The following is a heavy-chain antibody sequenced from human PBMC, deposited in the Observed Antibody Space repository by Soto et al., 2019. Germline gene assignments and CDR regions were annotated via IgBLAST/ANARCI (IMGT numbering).Heavy chain of an antibody. V-gene: IGHV5-51*01. D-gene: IGHD3-22*01. J-gene: IGHJ3*02. Sequence: PGESLKISCKGSGYSFTSYWIGWVRQMPGKGLEWMGIIYPGDSDTRYSPSFQGQVTISADKSISTAYLQWSSLKASDTAMYYCASLFWAADYYDSSGYTDGAFDIWGQGTMVTVSS. CDR3: ASLFWAADYYDSSGYTDGAFDI. CDR2: IYPGDSDT. CDR1: GYSFTSYW.